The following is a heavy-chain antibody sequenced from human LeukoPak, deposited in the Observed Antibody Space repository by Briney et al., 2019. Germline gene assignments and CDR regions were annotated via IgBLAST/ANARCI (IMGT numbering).Heavy chain of an antibody. D-gene: IGHD6-19*01. CDR3: ARGYSSGWFPFDY. J-gene: IGHJ4*02. CDR1: GFTFSSYE. CDR2: ISSSGSTI. Sequence: GGSLRLSCAASGFTFSSYEMNWVRQAPGKGLEWVSYISSSGSTIHYADSVKGRFTISRDNAKNSLYLQMNSLRAEDTAVYYCARGYSSGWFPFDYCGQGTLVTVSS. V-gene: IGHV3-48*03.